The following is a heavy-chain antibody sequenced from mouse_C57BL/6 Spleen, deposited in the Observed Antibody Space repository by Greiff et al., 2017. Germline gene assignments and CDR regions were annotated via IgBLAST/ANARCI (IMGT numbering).Heavy chain of an antibody. Sequence: QVQLQQSGAELVRPGTSVKVSCKASGYAFTNYLIEWVKQRPGQGLEWIGVINPGGGGTNYNEKFKGKATLTADKSSSTAYMQLRSLTSEDSAVYFCARSDYYGSRGAMDYWGQGTSVTVSS. V-gene: IGHV1-54*01. CDR3: ARSDYYGSRGAMDY. CDR1: GYAFTNYL. CDR2: INPGGGGT. D-gene: IGHD1-1*01. J-gene: IGHJ4*01.